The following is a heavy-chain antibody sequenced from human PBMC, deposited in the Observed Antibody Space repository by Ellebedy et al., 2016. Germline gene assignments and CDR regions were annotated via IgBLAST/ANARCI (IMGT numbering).Heavy chain of an antibody. CDR3: ARENSIVVVPAAIVRYYGMDV. Sequence: GGSLRLSXAASGFTFSSYWMSWVRQAPGKGLEWVANIKQDGSEKYYVDSVKGRFTISRDNAKNSLYLQMNSLRAEDTAVYYCARENSIVVVPAAIVRYYGMDVWGQGTTVTVSS. CDR1: GFTFSSYW. D-gene: IGHD2-2*02. CDR2: IKQDGSEK. V-gene: IGHV3-7*03. J-gene: IGHJ6*02.